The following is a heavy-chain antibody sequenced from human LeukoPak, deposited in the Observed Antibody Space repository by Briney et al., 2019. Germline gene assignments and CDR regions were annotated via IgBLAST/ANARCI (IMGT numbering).Heavy chain of an antibody. CDR2: INPSGGST. V-gene: IGHV1-46*01. CDR3: ARYYSQNFFFDY. CDR1: GYTFTSYY. J-gene: IGHJ4*02. Sequence: ASVKVSCKASGYTFTSYYMHWVRQAPGQGLEWMGIINPSGGSTSYAQKFQGRVTMTRDTSTSTVYMELSSLRSEDTAGYYCARYYSQNFFFDYWGQGTLVTVSS. D-gene: IGHD4-11*01.